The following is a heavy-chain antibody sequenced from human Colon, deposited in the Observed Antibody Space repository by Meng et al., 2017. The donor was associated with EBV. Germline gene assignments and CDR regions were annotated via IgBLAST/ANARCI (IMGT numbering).Heavy chain of an antibody. J-gene: IGHJ4*02. CDR3: ARDRILGYGDDKPFDY. D-gene: IGHD4-17*01. Sequence: QLQLQDAGPGLMKPSETLSLTCTVSGGSINNSPYFWGWIRQPPGKGLEWIGSVYYSGSTNYNPSLKSRVTVSVDTSKNQFSLDLSSVTAADTAVYYCARDRILGYGDDKPFDYWGQGTLVTVSS. V-gene: IGHV4-39*07. CDR2: VYYSGST. CDR1: GGSINNSPYF.